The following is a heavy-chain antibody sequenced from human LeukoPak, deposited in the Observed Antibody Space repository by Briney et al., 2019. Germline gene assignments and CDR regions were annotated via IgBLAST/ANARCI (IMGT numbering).Heavy chain of an antibody. CDR1: GFTFLSYG. J-gene: IGHJ4*02. CDR3: ARVPVYGDYDYFFDY. CDR2: IRYDGSNK. D-gene: IGHD4-17*01. Sequence: PGGSLRLSCAASGFTFLSYGMHWVRQAPGKGLEWVAFIRYDGSNKYYADSVKGRFTISRDNAKNSLYLQMNSLRAEDTAVYYCARVPVYGDYDYFFDYWGQGTLVTVSS. V-gene: IGHV3-30*02.